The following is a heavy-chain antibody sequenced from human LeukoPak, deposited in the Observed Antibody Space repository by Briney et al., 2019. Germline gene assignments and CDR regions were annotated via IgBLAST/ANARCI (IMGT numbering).Heavy chain of an antibody. D-gene: IGHD6-13*01. CDR2: IYYSGAT. CDR1: GGSISTYY. CDR3: ARGVYIAAARYGF. V-gene: IGHV4-59*01. Sequence: PSETLSLTCTVSGGSISTYYRNWIRQPPGKGLEWIGYIYYSGATNYNPSLKSRVTISVDTSKNQFSLKLSSVTAADTAVYYCARGVYIAAARYGFWGQGTLVTVSS. J-gene: IGHJ4*02.